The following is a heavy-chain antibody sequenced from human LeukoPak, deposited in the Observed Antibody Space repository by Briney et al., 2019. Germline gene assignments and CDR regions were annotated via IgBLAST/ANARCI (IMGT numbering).Heavy chain of an antibody. J-gene: IGHJ4*02. CDR3: ASINYETFDY. CDR1: GYSISSGYY. Sequence: KPSETLSLTCAVYGYSISSGYYWGWIRQPPGKGLEWIGSIYHSGSTYYNPSLKSRVTISVDTSKNQFSLKLSSVTAADAAVYYCASINYETFDYWGQGTLVTVSS. D-gene: IGHD3-3*01. CDR2: IYHSGST. V-gene: IGHV4-38-2*01.